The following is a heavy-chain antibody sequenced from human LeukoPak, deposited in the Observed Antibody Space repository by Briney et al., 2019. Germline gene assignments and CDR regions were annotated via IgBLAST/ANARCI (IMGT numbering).Heavy chain of an antibody. CDR3: ARDHYYDSSGYYYDDAFDI. D-gene: IGHD3-22*01. V-gene: IGHV1-18*01. J-gene: IGHJ3*02. CDR1: GYTFTSYG. CDR2: ISAYNGNT. Sequence: ASVKVSCKASGYTFTSYGISWMRQAPGQGLEWMGWISAYNGNTNFAQKLQGRVTMTTDTSTSTAYMELRSLRSDDTAVYYCARDHYYDSSGYYYDDAFDIWGQGTMVTVSS.